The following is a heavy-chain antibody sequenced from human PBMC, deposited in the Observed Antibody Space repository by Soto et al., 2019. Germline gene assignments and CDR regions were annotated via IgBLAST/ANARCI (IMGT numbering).Heavy chain of an antibody. CDR3: AKGRPPFDL. J-gene: IGHJ2*01. CDR1: KFLFSSYA. Sequence: GGSLSLSCAASKFLFSSYAMTWVRQAPGKGLEWVSLISGSGGSANYVDSVKGRFTISRDNSNNTLYLQMNSLRVEDTAVYYCAKGRPPFDLWGRGTLVTVSS. CDR2: ISGSGGSA. V-gene: IGHV3-23*01.